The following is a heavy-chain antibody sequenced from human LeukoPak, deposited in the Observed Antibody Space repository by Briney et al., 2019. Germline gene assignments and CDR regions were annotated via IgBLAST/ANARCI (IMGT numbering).Heavy chain of an antibody. Sequence: GASVKVSCKTSGGAFSNSAVSWVRQAPGQGLEWMGWINPNSGGTNYAQKLQGRVTMTTDTSTSTAYMELRSLRSDDTAVYYCARDLPSSSWSDAFDIWGQGTMVTVSS. CDR2: INPNSGGT. CDR3: ARDLPSSSWSDAFDI. J-gene: IGHJ3*02. CDR1: GGAFSNSA. D-gene: IGHD6-13*01. V-gene: IGHV1-18*01.